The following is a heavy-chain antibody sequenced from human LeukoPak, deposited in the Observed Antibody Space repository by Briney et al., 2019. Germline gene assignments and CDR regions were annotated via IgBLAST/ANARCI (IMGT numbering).Heavy chain of an antibody. D-gene: IGHD3-10*01. CDR3: ARYYYVSGSFDI. CDR2: IGLRSGST. V-gene: IGHV3-23*01. CDR1: GFTFTNYA. Sequence: GGSLRLSCAASGFTFTNYAMTWVRQAPGKGLEWVSAIGLRSGSTYYADSVKGRFTISRDNSKNTLHLQMNSLRAEDTAVYYCARYYYVSGSFDIWGQGTMVTVSS. J-gene: IGHJ3*02.